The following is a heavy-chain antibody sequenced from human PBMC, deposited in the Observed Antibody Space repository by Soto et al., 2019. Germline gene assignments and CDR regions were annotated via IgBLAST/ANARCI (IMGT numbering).Heavy chain of an antibody. J-gene: IGHJ6*02. CDR1: GGSISSYY. D-gene: IGHD6-13*01. CDR2: IYYSGST. V-gene: IGHV4-59*01. Sequence: SETLSLTCTVSGGSISSYYWSWIRQPPGKGLEWIGYIYYSGSTNCNPSLKSRVTISVDTSKNQFSLKLSSVTAADTAVYYCAREDQVAARFGYYYYGMDVWGQGTTVTVSS. CDR3: AREDQVAARFGYYYYGMDV.